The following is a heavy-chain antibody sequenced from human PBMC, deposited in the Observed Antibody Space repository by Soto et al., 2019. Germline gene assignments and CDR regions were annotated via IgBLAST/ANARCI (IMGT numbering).Heavy chain of an antibody. CDR1: GGSFSGYY. J-gene: IGHJ4*02. V-gene: IGHV4-34*01. D-gene: IGHD7-27*01. Sequence: PSETLSLTCAVYGGSFSGYYWSWIRQPPGKGLEWIGEINHSGSTNYNPSLKSRVTISVDTSKNQFSLKLSSVTAADTAVYYCARELGMATIGYFDYWGQGTLVTV. CDR2: INHSGST. CDR3: ARELGMATIGYFDY.